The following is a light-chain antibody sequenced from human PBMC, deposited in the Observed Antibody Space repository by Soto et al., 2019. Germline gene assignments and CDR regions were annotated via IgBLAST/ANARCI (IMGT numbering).Light chain of an antibody. J-gene: IGKJ1*01. CDR1: QSLSKS. CDR2: GAS. Sequence: EIVLTRSPATLSLSPGEMAGVSCRASQSLSKSLVWYKQTPGHAPXXLIDGASNRATGIPARLSGSASGTDFTLTISTLKSEDSAVYYCQQYNNWWTFGHGTKVDIK. V-gene: IGKV3-11*01. CDR3: QQYNNWWT.